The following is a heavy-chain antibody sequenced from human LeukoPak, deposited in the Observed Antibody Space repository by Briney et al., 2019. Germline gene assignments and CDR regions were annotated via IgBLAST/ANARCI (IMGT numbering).Heavy chain of an antibody. CDR3: AKEIYGDSTGGRFQH. CDR2: ISGSGGST. D-gene: IGHD4-17*01. Sequence: GGSLRLSCAASGFTFSNSALSWVRQAPGKGLEWVSDISGSGGSTYYADSVKGRFTISRDNSKNTLYLQMNSLRAEDTAVYYCAKEIYGDSTGGRFQHWGQGTLVTVSS. V-gene: IGHV3-23*01. J-gene: IGHJ1*01. CDR1: GFTFSNSA.